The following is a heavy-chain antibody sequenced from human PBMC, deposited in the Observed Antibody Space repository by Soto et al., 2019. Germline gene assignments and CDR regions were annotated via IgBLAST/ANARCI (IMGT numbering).Heavy chain of an antibody. V-gene: IGHV1-3*05. Sequence: QVQLVQSGAEEKKPGASVKVSCKASGYTFTGYAMHWVRQAPGQRLEWMGWINAGNGNTKYSQKFQGRVTITRDTSASTAYVDLSSLRSEGTAVYYCAGAFAVPADFDFWGQGTLVTVSS. CDR1: GYTFTGYA. CDR2: INAGNGNT. CDR3: AGAFAVPADFDF. J-gene: IGHJ4*02. D-gene: IGHD6-19*01.